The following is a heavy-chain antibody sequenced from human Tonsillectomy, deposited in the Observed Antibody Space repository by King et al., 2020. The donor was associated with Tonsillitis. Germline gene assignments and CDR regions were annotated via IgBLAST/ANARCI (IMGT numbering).Heavy chain of an antibody. CDR1: GGTFSSHV. CDR3: ARKGALISWLDP. V-gene: IGHV1-69*01. Sequence: QLVQSGAEVKKPGSSVKVSCQASGGTFSSHVITWVRQAPGQGLEWMGGIFPHFGTTNYAQKFQGRVTFTADESTNTAYMELSSLTSDDTAMYFCARKGALISWLDPWGQGTLVTVSS. D-gene: IGHD3-16*01. CDR2: IFPHFGTT. J-gene: IGHJ5*02.